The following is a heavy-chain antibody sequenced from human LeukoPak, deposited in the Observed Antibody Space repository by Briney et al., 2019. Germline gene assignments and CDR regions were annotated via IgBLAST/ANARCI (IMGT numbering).Heavy chain of an antibody. J-gene: IGHJ4*02. CDR3: ARYGSSVYFDY. Sequence: SETLSLTCAVYGGSFSGYYWSWIRQPPGKGLEWIGEINHSGSTNYNPSLKSRVTISVDTSKNQFSLKLSSVTAADTAVYYCARYGSSVYFDYWGQGTLVTVSS. D-gene: IGHD6-6*01. V-gene: IGHV4-34*01. CDR2: INHSGST. CDR1: GGSFSGYY.